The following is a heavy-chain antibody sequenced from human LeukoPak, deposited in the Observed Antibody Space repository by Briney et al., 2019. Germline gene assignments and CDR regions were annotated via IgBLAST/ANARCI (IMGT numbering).Heavy chain of an antibody. CDR2: SYHSGST. CDR1: GYSISSGYY. V-gene: IGHV4-38-2*02. J-gene: IGHJ3*02. D-gene: IGHD3-22*01. CDR3: AGRMFIVVGRYAFDI. Sequence: SETLSLTCTVSGYSISSGYYWGWIRQPPGKGLEWIGSSYHSGSTYYNPSLKSRVTISVDTSKNQFSLKLSSVTAADTAVYYCAGRMFIVVGRYAFDIWGQGTMVTVSS.